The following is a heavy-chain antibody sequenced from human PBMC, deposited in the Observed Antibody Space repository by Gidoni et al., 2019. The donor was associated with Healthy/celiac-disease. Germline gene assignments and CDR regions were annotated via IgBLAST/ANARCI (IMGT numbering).Heavy chain of an antibody. CDR3: ARVGRAVAGT. CDR1: GHTFTSYG. Sequence: QVQLVQSGAEVKKPGALVTVSCKASGHTFTSYGIRWVRQAPGQGLEGMGWSSAYNGNTNYAHKLQGRITMTTDTSTSTAYMELRRLRADDTAVYYCARVGRAVAGTWGQGTLVTVSS. J-gene: IGHJ4*02. D-gene: IGHD6-19*01. V-gene: IGHV1-18*01. CDR2: SSAYNGNT.